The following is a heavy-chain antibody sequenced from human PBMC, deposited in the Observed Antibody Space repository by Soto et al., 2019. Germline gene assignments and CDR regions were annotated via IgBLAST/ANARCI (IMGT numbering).Heavy chain of an antibody. V-gene: IGHV1-18*01. CDR2: ISAYNGHR. Sequence: QVQLEQSGAEVKKPGASVKVSCKASGYTFTRKGISWVRQGPGQGLEWMGWISAYNGHRNYAQKFQGIVTLTTATSKSTAYMELRGLRSDDTAVYYCAGDSYHICGWEDAFDLWGQGKMVAVSS. D-gene: IGHD6-19*01. CDR1: GYTFTRKG. CDR3: AGDSYHICGWEDAFDL. J-gene: IGHJ3*01.